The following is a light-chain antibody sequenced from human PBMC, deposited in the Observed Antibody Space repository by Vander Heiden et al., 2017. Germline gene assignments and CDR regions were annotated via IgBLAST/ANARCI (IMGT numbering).Light chain of an antibody. V-gene: IGLV1-44*01. CDR3: SAWDNSLNAWV. CDR1: SSNIGSRT. J-gene: IGLJ3*02. CDR2: SNN. Sequence: QSVLTQPPSASGTPGQRVTIPCSGSSSNIGSRTVNWYQHLPGTAPNLLIYSNNQRPSGVPDRISASKSGTSASLAVSGLQSEDEADYYCSAWDNSLNAWVFGGGTKLTVL.